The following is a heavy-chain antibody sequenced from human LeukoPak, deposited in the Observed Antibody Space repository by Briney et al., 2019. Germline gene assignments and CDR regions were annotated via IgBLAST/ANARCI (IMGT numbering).Heavy chain of an antibody. V-gene: IGHV1-18*01. D-gene: IGHD3-3*01. CDR3: ARERFLEWLLTYYYYGMDV. Sequence: ASVKVSCTASGYTFTSYGISWVRQAPGQGLEWMGWISAYNGNTNYAQKLQGRVTMTTDTSTSTAYMELRSLRSDDTAVYYCARERFLEWLLTYYYYGMDVWGQGNTVTVSS. J-gene: IGHJ6*02. CDR1: GYTFTSYG. CDR2: ISAYNGNT.